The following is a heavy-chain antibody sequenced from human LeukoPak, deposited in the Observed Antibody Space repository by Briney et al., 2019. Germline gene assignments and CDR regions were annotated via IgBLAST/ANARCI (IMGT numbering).Heavy chain of an antibody. V-gene: IGHV3-23*01. D-gene: IGHD5-18*01. CDR3: AGANSYGYEGYDY. CDR1: GFTFSSYA. J-gene: IGHJ4*02. Sequence: GGSLRLSCAASGFTFSSYAMSWVRQAPGKGLEWVSAISGSGGSTYYADSVKGRFTISRDNSKNTLYLQMNSLRAEDTAVYYCAGANSYGYEGYDYWGQGTLVTVSS. CDR2: ISGSGGST.